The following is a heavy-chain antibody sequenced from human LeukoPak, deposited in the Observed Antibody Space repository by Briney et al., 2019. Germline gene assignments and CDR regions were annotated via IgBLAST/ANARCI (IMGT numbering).Heavy chain of an antibody. D-gene: IGHD6-13*01. CDR1: GFTFSSYA. CDR2: ISGSGGST. V-gene: IGHV3-23*01. CDR3: AKDRYSSSWPYFDY. J-gene: IGHJ4*02. Sequence: GGSLRLSCAASGFTFSSYAMSWVSQAPGKGLEWVSAISGSGGSTYYADSVKGRFTISRDNFKNTLYLQMNSLRAEDTAVYYCAKDRYSSSWPYFDYWGQGTLVTVSS.